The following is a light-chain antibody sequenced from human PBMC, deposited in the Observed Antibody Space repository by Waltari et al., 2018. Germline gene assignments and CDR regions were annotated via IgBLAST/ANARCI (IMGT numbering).Light chain of an antibody. J-gene: IGKJ4*01. CDR1: QNIDSH. CDR2: GAS. V-gene: IGKV3-11*01. CDR3: QQRYNWRT. Sequence: IVLTQSSATLSSSPGVTATLSCRARQNIDSHLAWYQFKPGQAPRHLLYGASIRATGIPPRFSGSGSGTDFTLTISSLECDDFALYYCQQRYNWRTFGGGTKVEIK.